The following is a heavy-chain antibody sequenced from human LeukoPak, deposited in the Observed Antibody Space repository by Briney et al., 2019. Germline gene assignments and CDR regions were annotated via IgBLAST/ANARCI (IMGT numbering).Heavy chain of an antibody. CDR1: GFTFSSYA. J-gene: IGHJ4*02. CDR3: AKQKTYSSPYYFDC. Sequence: GGSLRLSCAASGFTFSSYAMSWVRQAPGKGLEWVSAISGTGGSTYYADSVKGRFTISRDNSKNTLYLQMNSLRADDTAVYYRAKQKTYSSPYYFDCWGQGTLVTVSS. V-gene: IGHV3-23*01. CDR2: ISGTGGST. D-gene: IGHD6-6*01.